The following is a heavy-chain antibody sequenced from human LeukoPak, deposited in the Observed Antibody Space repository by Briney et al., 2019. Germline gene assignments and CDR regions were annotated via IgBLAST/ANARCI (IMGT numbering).Heavy chain of an antibody. CDR2: ITSSGEAT. V-gene: IGHV3-23*01. Sequence: GGSLRLSCDASGFTFSSYAMSWVRQGTTRGLEWVSSITSSGEATYYADSVKGRFTISRDNSRYTLYLQMNSLGVDDTAVYYCARDPAPATGAFDIWGQGTMVIIS. CDR1: GFTFSSYA. J-gene: IGHJ3*02. CDR3: ARDPAPATGAFDI. D-gene: IGHD1-1*01.